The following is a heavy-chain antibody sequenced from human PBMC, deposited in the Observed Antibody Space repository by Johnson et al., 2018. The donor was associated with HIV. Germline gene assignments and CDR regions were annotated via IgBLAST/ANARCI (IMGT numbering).Heavy chain of an antibody. Sequence: QVQLVESGGGVVQPGRSLRLSCAASGFTFSNYGMHWVRQAPGKGLEWVAVISYDGSNKYYADSVKGRFTISRDNSKNTLYLQMNSLRAEDTAVYYCARESGSSGAFDIWGQGTMVTVSS. V-gene: IGHV3-30*03. CDR1: GFTFSNYG. J-gene: IGHJ3*02. D-gene: IGHD1-26*01. CDR3: ARESGSSGAFDI. CDR2: ISYDGSNK.